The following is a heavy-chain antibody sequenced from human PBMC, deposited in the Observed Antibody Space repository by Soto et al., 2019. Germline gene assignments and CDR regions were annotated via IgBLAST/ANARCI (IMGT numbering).Heavy chain of an antibody. CDR2: IRSKAYGGTT. Sequence: EVQLVESGGGLVQPGRSLRLSCTASGFTFGDYAMSWFRQAPGKGREWVGFIRSKAYGGTTESAASVKGRFTISRDDSKSFAYLQMNSLKTADTAVYYCTSGPKGEVVVIAIPFDYWGQGTLVTVSS. V-gene: IGHV3-49*03. D-gene: IGHD2-21*01. CDR1: GFTFGDYA. CDR3: TSGPKGEVVVIAIPFDY. J-gene: IGHJ4*02.